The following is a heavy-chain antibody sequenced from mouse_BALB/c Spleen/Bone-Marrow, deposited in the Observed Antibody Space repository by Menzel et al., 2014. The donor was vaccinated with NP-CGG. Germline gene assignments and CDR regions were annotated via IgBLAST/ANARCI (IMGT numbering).Heavy chain of an antibody. Sequence: EAQLQQSGAELVKPGASVKLSCTASGFNIKDTYMHWVKQRPEQGLEWIGRIDPANGNTKYDPKFQGKATITADTSSKAAYLQLSSLTSEDTAVYYCARWYYYAMDYWGQGTSVTVSS. CDR3: ARWYYYAMDY. CDR1: GFNIKDTY. V-gene: IGHV14-3*02. D-gene: IGHD1-1*02. CDR2: IDPANGNT. J-gene: IGHJ4*01.